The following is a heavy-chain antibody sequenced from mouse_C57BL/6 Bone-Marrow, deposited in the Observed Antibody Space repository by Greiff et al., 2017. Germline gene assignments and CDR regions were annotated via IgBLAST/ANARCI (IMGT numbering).Heavy chain of an antibody. CDR3: ARSCLQPLFDY. CDR2: IYPGDGDT. Sequence: QVQLQQSGAELVKPGASVKISCKASGYAFSSYWMNWVKQRPGKGLEGIGQIYPGDGDTNYNGKFKGKDTLTADKSSSTAYMQLSSLTSEDSAVYFCARSCLQPLFDYWGQGTTLTVSS. J-gene: IGHJ2*01. D-gene: IGHD6-1*01. V-gene: IGHV1-80*01. CDR1: GYAFSSYW.